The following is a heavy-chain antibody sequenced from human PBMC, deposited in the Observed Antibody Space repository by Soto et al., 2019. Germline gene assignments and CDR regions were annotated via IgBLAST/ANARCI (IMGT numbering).Heavy chain of an antibody. D-gene: IGHD6-6*01. V-gene: IGHV3-23*01. Sequence: EVQLLESGGVLVQPGESLRLSCAASGFTFSSYAMSWVRQAPGEGLEWVSVISGSDDSTYYADSVKGRFTISRDNSKNTLYLQMNSLRAEDTAVYYCAKRSSSSTFDYWGQGTLVTVSS. CDR1: GFTFSSYA. J-gene: IGHJ4*02. CDR2: ISGSDDST. CDR3: AKRSSSSTFDY.